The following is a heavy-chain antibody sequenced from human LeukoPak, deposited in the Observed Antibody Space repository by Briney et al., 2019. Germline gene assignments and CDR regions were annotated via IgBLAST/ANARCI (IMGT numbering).Heavy chain of an antibody. CDR3: ARGGRATVITY. CDR1: GGSISSYY. CDR2: IYYSGST. Sequence: SETLSLTCTVSGGSISSYYWSWIRQPPRKGLEWIGYIYYSGSTKYNPSLKSRVTISVDTSKNQFSLKLSSVTAADTAVYYCARGGRATVITYWGQGTLVTVSS. J-gene: IGHJ4*02. D-gene: IGHD4-11*01. V-gene: IGHV4-59*01.